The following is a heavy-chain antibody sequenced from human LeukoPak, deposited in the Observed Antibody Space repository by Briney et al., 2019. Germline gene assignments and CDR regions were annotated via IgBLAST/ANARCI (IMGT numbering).Heavy chain of an antibody. J-gene: IGHJ4*02. CDR3: ARTSLLLDQ. Sequence: PGGSLRLSCAASGFTFSSYWTSWVRQALRKRLERVVNIKQDGSAEYYADSLRGRVTISRDTAKSSQYLQINSQTAEDTRVSYCARTSLLLDQWGGGTLVSVSS. V-gene: IGHV3-7*01. CDR2: IKQDGSAE. D-gene: IGHD2-2*01. CDR1: GFTFSSYW.